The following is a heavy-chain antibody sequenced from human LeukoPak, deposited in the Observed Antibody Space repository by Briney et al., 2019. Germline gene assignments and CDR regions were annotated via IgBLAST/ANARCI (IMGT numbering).Heavy chain of an antibody. Sequence: PSETLSLTCTVSGGSISSSSYYWGWIRQPPGKGLEWIGSIYYSGSTYYNPSLKSRVTISVDTSKNQFSLKLSSVTAADTAVYYCARHRGRVFDYWGQGTLVTVSS. CDR2: IYYSGST. J-gene: IGHJ4*02. CDR1: GGSISSSSYY. V-gene: IGHV4-39*01. CDR3: ARHRGRVFDY.